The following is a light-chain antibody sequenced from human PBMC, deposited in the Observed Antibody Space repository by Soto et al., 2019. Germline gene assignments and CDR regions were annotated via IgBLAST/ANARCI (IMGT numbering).Light chain of an antibody. CDR2: GTS. Sequence: EVVLTQSPGTLSLSPWERSTLSCRASQSVSSSFLAWYQQKPGQAPRLLIYGTSSRASGIPDRFSGGGSGTDFTLTISSLEAEDFAVYYCQHYTTSSVTFGQGTRLEIK. CDR1: QSVSSSF. CDR3: QHYTTSSVT. J-gene: IGKJ5*01. V-gene: IGKV3-20*01.